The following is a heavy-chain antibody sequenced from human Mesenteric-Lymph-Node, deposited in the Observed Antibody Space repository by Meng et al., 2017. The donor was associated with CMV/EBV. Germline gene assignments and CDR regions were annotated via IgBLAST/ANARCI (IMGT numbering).Heavy chain of an antibody. CDR3: VREWDISVKPAARPFGP. J-gene: IGHJ5*02. CDR1: GFTVSSKY. CDR2: IFSGDIT. D-gene: IGHD2-2*01. Sequence: GESLKISCAASGFTVSSKYMTWVRQAPGKGLEWVSVIFSGDITYYSDSVRGRFTISRGKARESLSLQMNSLRAEDTALYYCVREWDISVKPAARPFGPWGQGTLVTVSS. V-gene: IGHV3-53*01.